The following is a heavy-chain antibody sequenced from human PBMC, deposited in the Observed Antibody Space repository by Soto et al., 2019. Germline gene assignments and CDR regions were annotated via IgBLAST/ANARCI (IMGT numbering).Heavy chain of an antibody. CDR3: ASGGHTYGFSAMDV. V-gene: IGHV1-46*01. CDR2: INPSGFST. Sequence: QVQLVQSGAEVKKPGASVKISCKASGYTFSSSYIHWVRQAPGQGLEWMGLINPSGFSTDYAQTFQGRVTVTRDTSTSTVYMELSSLRSEDTAVYYCASGGHTYGFSAMDVWGPGTTVAVSS. J-gene: IGHJ6*02. CDR1: GYTFSSSY. D-gene: IGHD3-10*01.